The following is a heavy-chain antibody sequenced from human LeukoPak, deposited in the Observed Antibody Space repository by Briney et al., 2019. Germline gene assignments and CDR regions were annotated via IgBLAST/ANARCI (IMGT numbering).Heavy chain of an antibody. Sequence: SETLSLTCTVSGGSFSSGSYYWSWIRQPPGKGLEWIGYIYYSGSTNYNPSLKSRVTISVDTSKNQFSLKLSSVTAADTAVYYCARASDSSGYYFDYWGQGTLVTVSS. CDR3: ARASDSSGYYFDY. V-gene: IGHV4-61*01. J-gene: IGHJ4*02. CDR1: GGSFSSGSYY. CDR2: IYYSGST. D-gene: IGHD3-22*01.